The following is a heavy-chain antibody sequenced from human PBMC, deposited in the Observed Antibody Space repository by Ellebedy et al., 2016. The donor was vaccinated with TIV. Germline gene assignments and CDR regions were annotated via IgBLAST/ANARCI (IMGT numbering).Heavy chain of an antibody. D-gene: IGHD2-15*01. V-gene: IGHV3-21*01. J-gene: IGHJ6*02. Sequence: PGGSLRLSCAASGFTFSSYSMNWVRQAPGKGLEWVSSITSSSTYIYYADSVQGRFTISRDNANNSLYLQMNSLRAEDTAVYYCARDGGEGEVVIAATDGMDVWGQGTTVTVSS. CDR1: GFTFSSYS. CDR2: ITSSSTYI. CDR3: ARDGGEGEVVIAATDGMDV.